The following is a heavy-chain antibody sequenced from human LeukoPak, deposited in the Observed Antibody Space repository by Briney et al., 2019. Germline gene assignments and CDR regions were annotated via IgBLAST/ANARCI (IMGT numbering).Heavy chain of an antibody. CDR2: IYHSGST. CDR1: GGSISSSNW. V-gene: IGHV4-4*02. CDR3: ARAVPVPAAMETYYFDY. D-gene: IGHD2-2*01. Sequence: SGTLSLTCAVSGGSISSSNWWSWIRQPPGKGLEWIGEIYHSGSTNYNPSLKSRVAISVDTSKNQFSLKLSSVTAADTAVYYCARAVPVPAAMETYYFDYWGQGTLVTVSS. J-gene: IGHJ4*02.